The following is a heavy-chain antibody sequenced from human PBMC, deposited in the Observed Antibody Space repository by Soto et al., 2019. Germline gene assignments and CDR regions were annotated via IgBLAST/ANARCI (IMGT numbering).Heavy chain of an antibody. CDR2: VYDTGTT. CDR3: ARDTVLTGMFDL. D-gene: IGHD4-17*01. V-gene: IGHV4-59*01. CDR1: GGSIGSYH. J-gene: IGHJ5*02. Sequence: SETLSLTCTVSGGSIGSYHWSWVRQPPGKGLEWIASVYDTGTTNYNPSLGSRVTISIDAPENQISLKLTSVTAADTAFYYCARDTVLTGMFDLWGQGTLVTVSS.